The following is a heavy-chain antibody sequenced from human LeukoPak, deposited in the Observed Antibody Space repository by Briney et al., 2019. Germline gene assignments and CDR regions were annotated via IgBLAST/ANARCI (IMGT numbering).Heavy chain of an antibody. V-gene: IGHV4-39*01. CDR3: ARSVVPAAAPDY. CDR2: IYYSGST. Sequence: PSETLSLTCTVLGGSISSSSYYWGWIRQPPGKGLEWIGSIYYSGSTYYNPSLKSRVTISVDTSKNQFSLKLSSVTAADTAVYYCARSVVPAAAPDYWGQGTLVTVSS. CDR1: GGSISSSSYY. J-gene: IGHJ4*02. D-gene: IGHD2-2*01.